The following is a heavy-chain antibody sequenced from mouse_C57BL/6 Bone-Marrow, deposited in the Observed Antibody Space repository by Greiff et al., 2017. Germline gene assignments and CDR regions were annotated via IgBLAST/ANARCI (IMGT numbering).Heavy chain of an antibody. D-gene: IGHD2-2*01. CDR3: TTSIGLRYYFDY. V-gene: IGHV14-4*01. J-gene: IGHJ2*01. CDR1: GFNIKDYY. CDR2: IDPENGDT. Sequence: EVQLQQSGAELVRPGASVKLSCTASGFNIKDYYMHWVKQRPEQGLEWIGWIDPENGDTEYASKFQGKATITADTSSNTAYLQLSSLTSEDTAVYYCTTSIGLRYYFDYWGQGTTLTVSA.